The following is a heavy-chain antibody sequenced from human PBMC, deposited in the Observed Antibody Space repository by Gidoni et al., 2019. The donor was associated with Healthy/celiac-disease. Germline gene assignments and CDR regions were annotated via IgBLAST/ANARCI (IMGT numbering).Heavy chain of an antibody. J-gene: IGHJ5*02. CDR1: VGLISISSYY. CDR2: IHYSGST. CDR3: ARHGAIGSLNNWFDP. V-gene: IGHV4-39*01. D-gene: IGHD1-26*01. Sequence: QLHLQESGPGLVMPSESLSLTCTVSVGLISISSYYWGWIRQPPGKGLEWIGSIHYSGSTYYNPSLKSRGTISVDTSKNQFSLKLSSVTAADTAVYYCARHGAIGSLNNWFDPWGQGTLVTVSS.